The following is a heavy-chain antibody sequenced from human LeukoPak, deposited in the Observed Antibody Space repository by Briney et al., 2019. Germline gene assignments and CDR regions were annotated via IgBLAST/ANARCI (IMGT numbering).Heavy chain of an antibody. D-gene: IGHD6-19*01. CDR2: IYSGGST. V-gene: IGHV3-66*01. CDR1: GFTVSSNY. J-gene: IGHJ4*02. Sequence: GGSLRLSCAASGFTVSSNYMSWVRQAPGKWLEWVSVIYSGGSTYYADSVKGRFTISRDNSKNTLYLQMNSLRAEDTAVYYCARGLRSSGWSLFDYWGQGTLVTVSS. CDR3: ARGLRSSGWSLFDY.